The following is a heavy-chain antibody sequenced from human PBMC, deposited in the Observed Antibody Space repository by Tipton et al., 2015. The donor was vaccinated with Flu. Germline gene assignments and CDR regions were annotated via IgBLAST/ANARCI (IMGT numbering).Heavy chain of an antibody. CDR3: SRAWDISGL. Sequence: SLRLSCTTSGISFGDYGMSWFRQAPGKGLEWVGFIASKAHGGTTEYAASVKGRFTISRDDSKSIAYLQMNSLKTEDTAVYYCSRAWDISGLWGQGTLVTVSS. CDR1: GISFGDYG. V-gene: IGHV3-49*03. J-gene: IGHJ4*02. D-gene: IGHD3-22*01. CDR2: IASKAHGGTT.